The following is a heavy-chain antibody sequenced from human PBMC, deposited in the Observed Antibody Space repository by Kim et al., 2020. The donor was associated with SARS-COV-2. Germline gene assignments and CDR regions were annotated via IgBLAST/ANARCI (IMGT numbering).Heavy chain of an antibody. V-gene: IGHV3-15*01. CDR2: IKSKTDGGTT. D-gene: IGHD5-18*01. Sequence: GGSLRLSCAASGFTFSNAWMSWVRQAPGKGLEWVGRIKSKTDGGTTDYAAPVKGRFTISRDDSKNTLYLQMNSLKTEDTAVYYCTTPLWLRGPALGYWGQGPLVTVSS. CDR3: TTPLWLRGPALGY. CDR1: GFTFSNAW. J-gene: IGHJ4*02.